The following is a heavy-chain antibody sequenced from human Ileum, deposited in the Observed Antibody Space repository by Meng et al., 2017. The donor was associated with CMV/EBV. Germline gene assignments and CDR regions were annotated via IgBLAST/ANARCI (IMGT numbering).Heavy chain of an antibody. CDR2: ISGYDGDT. V-gene: IGHV1-18*04. CDR3: VRDLRYEPF. CDR1: GYTFINYG. Sequence: ASVKGSCKASGYTFINYGISWVRQAPGQGPEWRGWISGYDGDTRYAQKFQDRVTMTTDTSTSTAYMELSGLRSDDTAVYYCVRDLRYEPFWGQGTLVNVSS. J-gene: IGHJ4*02. D-gene: IGHD1-14*01.